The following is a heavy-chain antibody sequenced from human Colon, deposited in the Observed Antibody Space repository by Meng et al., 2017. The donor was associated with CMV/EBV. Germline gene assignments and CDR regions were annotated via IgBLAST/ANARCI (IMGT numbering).Heavy chain of an antibody. V-gene: IGHV4-34*01. CDR2: INHSGST. D-gene: IGHD3-10*01. J-gene: IGHJ4*02. CDR1: GGSFIGYY. CDR3: ARGLYGSGRHQIDY. Sequence: QGQLQQWGAGLLKPSETLSPTCAVYGGSFIGYYWSWIRQPPGKGLEWIGEINHSGSTNYNPSLKSRVTISVDTSKNQFSLKLSSVTAADTAVYYCARGLYGSGRHQIDYWGQGTLVTVSS.